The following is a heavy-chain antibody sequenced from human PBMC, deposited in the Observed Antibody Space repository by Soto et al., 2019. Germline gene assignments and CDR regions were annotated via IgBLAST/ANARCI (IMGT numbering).Heavy chain of an antibody. CDR3: ARDYYYRDYIGSYSHTFDI. V-gene: IGHV1-18*01. J-gene: IGHJ3*02. CDR2: ISGYDGET. D-gene: IGHD4-17*01. CDR1: GYTFSSYG. Sequence: QVQLVQSGAEVKKPGASVKVSCKASGYTFSSYGISWVRQAPGQGLAWMGWISGYDGETNYAQKVRGRLTMTRDTATSTVYMELRTLTSDDTAVYYCARDYYYRDYIGSYSHTFDIWGQGTVVTVSS.